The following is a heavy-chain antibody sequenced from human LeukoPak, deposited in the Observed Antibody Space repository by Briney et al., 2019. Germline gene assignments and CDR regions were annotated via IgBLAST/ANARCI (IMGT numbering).Heavy chain of an antibody. Sequence: GASVKVSCKASGYTFTSYYMHWVRQAPGQGLEWMGIINPSGDSTSYAQKFQGRVTMTRDASTSTVYMELSSLRSEDTAVYYCARDLQTDRIQLWPEGNWFDPWGQGTLVTVSS. CDR2: INPSGDST. CDR3: ARDLQTDRIQLWPEGNWFDP. J-gene: IGHJ5*02. D-gene: IGHD5-18*01. V-gene: IGHV1-46*01. CDR1: GYTFTSYY.